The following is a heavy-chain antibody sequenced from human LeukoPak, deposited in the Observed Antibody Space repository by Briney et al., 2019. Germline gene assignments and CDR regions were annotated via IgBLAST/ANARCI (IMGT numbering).Heavy chain of an antibody. CDR1: GGSITNCC. Sequence: SETLSLTCTVSGGSITNCCWGWIRQPAGRGLDWIGRISSTGNTAYSPSLQSRVTMPVDTSKNQFSLKLNSVTAADTAVYYCARGGRSRGAFDIWGQGTMVTVSS. J-gene: IGHJ3*02. D-gene: IGHD1-26*01. CDR2: ISSTGNT. CDR3: ARGGRSRGAFDI. V-gene: IGHV4-4*07.